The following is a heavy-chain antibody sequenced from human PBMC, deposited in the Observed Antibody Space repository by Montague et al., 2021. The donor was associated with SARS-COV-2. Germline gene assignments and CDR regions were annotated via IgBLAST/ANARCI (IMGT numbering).Heavy chain of an antibody. CDR2: IXXXXDX. CDR1: GFSLSTSGMR. CDR3: ARSYYDILTAYYTPFDY. J-gene: IGHJ4*02. Sequence: VKPTQTLTLTCTFSGFSLSTSGMRAGWIRQPPGKALEWLARIXXXXDXFYSTSLKTRLTISKDTSKNQVVLTMTNMDPVDTATYYCARSYYDILTAYYTPFDYWGQGTLVTVSS. V-gene: IGHV2-70*04. D-gene: IGHD3-9*01.